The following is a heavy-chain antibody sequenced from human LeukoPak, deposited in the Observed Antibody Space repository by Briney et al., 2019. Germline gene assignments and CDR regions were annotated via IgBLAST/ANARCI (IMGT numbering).Heavy chain of an antibody. V-gene: IGHV1-24*01. CDR1: GYTLTELS. CDR3: ATPIRLGELSYYYYGMDV. D-gene: IGHD3-16*02. CDR2: FDPEDGET. Sequence: ASVKVSCKVSGYTLTELSMHWVRQAPGKGLEWMGGFDPEDGETIYAQKFQGRVTMTEATSTDTAYMELSSLRSEDTAVYYCATPIRLGELSYYYYGMDVWGQGTTVTVSS. J-gene: IGHJ6*02.